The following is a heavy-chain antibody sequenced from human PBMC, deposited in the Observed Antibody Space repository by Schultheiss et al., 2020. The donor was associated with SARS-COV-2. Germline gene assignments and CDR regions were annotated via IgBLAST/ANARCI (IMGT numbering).Heavy chain of an antibody. CDR3: ARVNGAAAGTQGGFDP. CDR2: INSDGSST. D-gene: IGHD6-13*01. J-gene: IGHJ5*02. V-gene: IGHV3-23*03. CDR1: GFTFSSYA. Sequence: GGSLRLSCAASGFTFSSYAMSWVRQAPGKGLEWVSRINSDGSSTGYADSVKGRFTISRDNAKNTLYLQMNSLRAEDTAVYYCARVNGAAAGTQGGFDPWGQGTLVTVSS.